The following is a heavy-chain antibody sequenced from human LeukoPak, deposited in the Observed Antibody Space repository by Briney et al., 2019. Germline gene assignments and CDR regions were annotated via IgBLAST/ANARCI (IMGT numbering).Heavy chain of an antibody. CDR2: ISYDGSNK. J-gene: IGHJ3*02. CDR3: AREFFWSGYYPAFDI. D-gene: IGHD3-3*01. V-gene: IGHV3-30*03. CDR1: GFTFSSYG. Sequence: GGSLRLSCAASGFTFSSYGMHWVRQAPGKGLGWVAVISYDGSNKYYADSVKGRFTISRDNSKNTLYLQMNSLRAEDTAVYYCAREFFWSGYYPAFDIWGQGTMVTVSS.